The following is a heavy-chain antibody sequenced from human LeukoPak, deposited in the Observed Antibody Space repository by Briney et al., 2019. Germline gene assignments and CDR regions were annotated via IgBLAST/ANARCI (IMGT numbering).Heavy chain of an antibody. CDR3: AKKMMDATSNYYYGMDV. CDR1: GCTFSRYV. CDR2: ISGSGGST. J-gene: IGHJ6*02. D-gene: IGHD2-2*03. Sequence: GGSLRLSCAASGCTFSRYVMRWVRQAPGKGLEWVSTISGSGGSTYYADSVKGRFTIYRDNSKNTLYLQMNTLRAEDTAIYYCAKKMMDATSNYYYGMDVWGQGTTVTVSS. V-gene: IGHV3-23*01.